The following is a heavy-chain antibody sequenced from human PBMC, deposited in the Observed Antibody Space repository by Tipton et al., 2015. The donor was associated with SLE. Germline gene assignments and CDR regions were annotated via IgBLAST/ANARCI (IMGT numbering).Heavy chain of an antibody. D-gene: IGHD1-26*01. CDR3: ARRGRVAAPFYGMDV. J-gene: IGHJ6*02. CDR2: IYTSGST. V-gene: IGHV4-39*07. CDR1: GGSISSSSYY. Sequence: TLSLTCTVSGGSISSSSYYWGWIRQPPGKGLEWIGSIYTSGSTNYNPSLKSRVTMSVDTSKNQFSLKLSSVTAADTAVYYCARRGRVAAPFYGMDVWGQGTTVTVSS.